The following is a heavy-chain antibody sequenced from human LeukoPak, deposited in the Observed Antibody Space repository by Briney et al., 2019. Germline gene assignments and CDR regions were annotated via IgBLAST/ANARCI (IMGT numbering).Heavy chain of an antibody. J-gene: IGHJ4*02. CDR1: GFTFSSYE. V-gene: IGHV3-48*03. Sequence: PGGSLRLSCAASGFTFSSYEMNWDRQAPGKGLEWVSYISSSGSTIYYADSVKGRFTISRDNAKNSLYLQMNSLRAEDTAVYYCAREEYGDYVFFYYWGQGTLVTVSS. CDR2: ISSSGSTI. CDR3: AREEYGDYVFFYY. D-gene: IGHD4-17*01.